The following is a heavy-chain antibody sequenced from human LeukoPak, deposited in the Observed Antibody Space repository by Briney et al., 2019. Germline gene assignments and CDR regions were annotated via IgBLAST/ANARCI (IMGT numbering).Heavy chain of an antibody. Sequence: GGSLRLSCAASGFTFSSYWMSWVRQAPGKGLEWVANIKPDGSEKYYVDSGKGRFTISRDNAKNSLSLQMNSLRAEDTAVYYCARSDAGMSYWGQGTLVTVSS. CDR1: GFTFSSYW. CDR3: ARSDAGMSY. CDR2: IKPDGSEK. V-gene: IGHV3-7*01. J-gene: IGHJ4*02.